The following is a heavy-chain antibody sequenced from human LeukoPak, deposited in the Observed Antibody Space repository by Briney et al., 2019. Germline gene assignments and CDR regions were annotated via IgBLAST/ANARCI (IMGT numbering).Heavy chain of an antibody. V-gene: IGHV1-2*04. CDR1: GYTFTGYY. CDR3: ARAGPGTISMVRGNWFDP. J-gene: IGHJ5*02. CDR2: INPNSGGT. Sequence: ASVKVSCKASGYTFTGYYMHWVRQAPGQGLEWMGWINPNSGGTNYAQKFQGWVTMTRDTSISTAYMELSRLRSDDTAVYYCARAGPGTISMVRGNWFDPWGQGTLVTVSS. D-gene: IGHD3-10*01.